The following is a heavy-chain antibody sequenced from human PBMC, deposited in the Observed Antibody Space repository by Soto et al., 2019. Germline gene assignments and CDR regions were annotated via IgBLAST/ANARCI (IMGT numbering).Heavy chain of an antibody. CDR2: ISYDGSNK. CDR1: IFTISGHA. CDR3: ARDKGPSSWHSFDY. J-gene: IGHJ4*02. V-gene: IGHV3-30-3*01. Sequence: SLRHSCSSSIFTISGHAMHLVRNTPCKGLEWLAVISYDGSNKYYADSVKGRFTSSRDNAENSLFLQMNSLRAEDTAVYYCARDKGPSSWHSFDYWGQGTLVTVSS.